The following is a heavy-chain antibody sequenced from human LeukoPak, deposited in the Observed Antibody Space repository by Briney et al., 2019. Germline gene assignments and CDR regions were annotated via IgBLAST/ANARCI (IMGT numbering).Heavy chain of an antibody. V-gene: IGHV6-1*01. CDR1: GDSVSSNSAA. CDR2: TYYRSKWYN. Sequence: SQTLSLTCALSGDSVSSNSAAWNWIRQSPSRGLEWLGRTYYRSKWYNDYAVSVKSRITINPDTSKNQFSLQLNSVTPEDTAVYYCARAGAAADTNPLNWFDPWGQGTLVTVSS. CDR3: ARAGAAADTNPLNWFDP. D-gene: IGHD6-13*01. J-gene: IGHJ5*02.